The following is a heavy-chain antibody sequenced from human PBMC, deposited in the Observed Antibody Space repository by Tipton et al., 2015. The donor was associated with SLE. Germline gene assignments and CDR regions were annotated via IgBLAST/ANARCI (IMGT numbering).Heavy chain of an antibody. J-gene: IGHJ6*02. CDR2: IHHSGST. D-gene: IGHD3-10*01. CDR3: ARQRLRLLSPLDA. Sequence: TLSLTCSVAGGSITSNGVHWAWIRQPPGKGLEWIGEIHHSGSTNSNPSLKSRVTISVDTSKNHFSLELTSVTAADTAVYYCARQRLRLLSPLDAWGQGTTVTVS. V-gene: IGHV4-39*01. CDR1: GGSITSNGVH.